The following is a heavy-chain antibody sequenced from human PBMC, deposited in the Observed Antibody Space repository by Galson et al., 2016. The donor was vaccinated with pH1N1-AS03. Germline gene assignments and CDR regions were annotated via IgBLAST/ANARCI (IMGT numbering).Heavy chain of an antibody. V-gene: IGHV3-9*01. CDR1: GFTLGDSA. Sequence: SLRLSCAASGFTLGDSAMHWVRQGPGKGLEWVSGISWNSGAIAYADSVKGRFTISRDNAKNSLYLQMNSLRVEDTAVYYCARNARNVEIWGQGTTVTVSS. CDR2: ISWNSGAI. D-gene: IGHD1-1*01. J-gene: IGHJ6*02. CDR3: ARNARNVEI.